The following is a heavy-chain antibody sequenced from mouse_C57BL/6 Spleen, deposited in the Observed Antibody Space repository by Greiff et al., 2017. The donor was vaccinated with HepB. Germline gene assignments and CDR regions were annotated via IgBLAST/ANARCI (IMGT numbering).Heavy chain of an antibody. CDR1: GYTFTSYW. V-gene: IGHV1-50*01. CDR2: IDPSDSYT. J-gene: IGHJ2*01. Sequence: VQLQQPGAELVKPGASVKLSCKASGYTFTSYWMQWVKQRPGQGLEWIGEIDPSDSYTNYNQKFKGKATLTVDTSSSTAYMQLSSLTSEDSAVYYCARSLNYGDYWGKGTTLTVSS. CDR3: ARSLNYGDY. D-gene: IGHD6-2*01.